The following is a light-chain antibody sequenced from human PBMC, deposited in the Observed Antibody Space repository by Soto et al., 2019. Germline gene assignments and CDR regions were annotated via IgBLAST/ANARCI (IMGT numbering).Light chain of an antibody. CDR1: SSDVGSYNR. CDR2: EVT. V-gene: IGLV2-18*02. Sequence: QSVLTQPPSVSGSPGQSVTISCTGTSSDVGSYNRVSWYQQSPGTAPKLMIYEVTNRPSGVPDRFSGSKSGNTASLTISGLQAEDEADYYCSSYASSITSVFGTGTKLTVL. J-gene: IGLJ1*01. CDR3: SSYASSITSV.